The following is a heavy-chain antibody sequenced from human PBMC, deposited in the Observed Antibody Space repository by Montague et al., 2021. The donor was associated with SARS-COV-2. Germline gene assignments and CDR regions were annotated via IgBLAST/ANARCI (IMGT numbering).Heavy chain of an antibody. CDR1: GDSVWSNTAA. Sequence: CAISGDSVWSNTAAWNWIRQSPSGGLEWLGRTNYRSKWTSDYATSVEGRISIDPDTSKNQFFLHLRSVTPDDTGVYYCVRDTGSAQAGFDAWGQGTLVTVSS. CDR2: TNYRSKWTS. V-gene: IGHV6-1*01. D-gene: IGHD4-17*01. J-gene: IGHJ4*02. CDR3: VRDTGSAQAGFDA.